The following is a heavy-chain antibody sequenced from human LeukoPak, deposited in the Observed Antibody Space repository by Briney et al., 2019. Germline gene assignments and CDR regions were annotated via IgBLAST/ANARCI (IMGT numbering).Heavy chain of an antibody. D-gene: IGHD2-15*01. V-gene: IGHV1-69*06. CDR3: AMPGGGTKSHCSGGSCYGSSRAAFQH. Sequence: SVKVSCKASGGTFSSYAISWVRQAPGQGLEWMGGIIPIFGTANYAQKFQGRVTITADKSTSTAYMELSSLRSEDTAVYYCAMPGGGTKSHCSGGSCYGSSRAAFQHWGQGTLVTVSS. CDR2: IIPIFGTA. CDR1: GGTFSSYA. J-gene: IGHJ1*01.